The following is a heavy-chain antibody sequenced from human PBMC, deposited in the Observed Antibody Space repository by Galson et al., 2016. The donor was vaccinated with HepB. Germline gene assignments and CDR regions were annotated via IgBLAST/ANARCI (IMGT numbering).Heavy chain of an antibody. CDR3: ARDKEVVASVLARRPHLYDHGLDV. D-gene: IGHD2-15*01. CDR1: GVSVRSHY. CDR2: VYITGTT. V-gene: IGHV4-59*02. J-gene: IGHJ6*02. Sequence: ETLSLTCSVSGVSVRSHYWSWVRQAPGKGLEWLGYVYITGTTNFNPSLKSRLSMSVDTSGNEVSMRLRSVTAADTAVYYCARDKEVVASVLARRPHLYDHGLDVWGPGITVTVSS.